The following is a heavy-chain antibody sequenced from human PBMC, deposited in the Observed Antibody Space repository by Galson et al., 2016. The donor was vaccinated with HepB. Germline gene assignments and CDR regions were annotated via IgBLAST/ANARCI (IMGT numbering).Heavy chain of an antibody. V-gene: IGHV3-53*01. CDR2: IHSDGNT. D-gene: IGHD6-19*01. CDR1: GFTVSSHY. J-gene: IGHJ4*02. CDR3: AGDHGPSGWLN. Sequence: SLRLSCAASGFTVSSHYMSWVRQAPGKGLEWVSNIHSDGNTYYADSVKGRFTISRDNSKNTLYLQMNSLRADDTALYYCAGDHGPSGWLNGGQGTLVTVSA.